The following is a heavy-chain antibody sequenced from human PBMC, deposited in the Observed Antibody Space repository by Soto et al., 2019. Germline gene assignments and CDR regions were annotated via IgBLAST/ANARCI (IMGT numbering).Heavy chain of an antibody. CDR3: ARSGTTTPPFPKQ. D-gene: IGHD1-1*01. CDR1: VYSISSAYY. CDR2: VYHSGST. Sequence: ETVSLTCVVSVYSISSAYYWGWIRHPPGKGLEWIGSVYHSGSTYYNPSLKSRVTISVDTSKNHFSLKLRSVTAADSAVYYCARSGTTTPPFPKQWGQGTLVTVSS. V-gene: IGHV4-38-2*01. J-gene: IGHJ4*02.